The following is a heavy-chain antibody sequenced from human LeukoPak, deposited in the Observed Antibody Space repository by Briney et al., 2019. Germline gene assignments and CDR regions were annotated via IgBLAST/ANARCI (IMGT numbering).Heavy chain of an antibody. CDR3: ARDGANYYDSSGYHGGHDAFDI. V-gene: IGHV1-2*02. D-gene: IGHD3-22*01. CDR1: GYTFTGYY. Sequence: ASVKVSCKTSGYTFTGYYMHWLRQAPGQGLEWMGWINPNSGGTNYAEKFQGRVTMTRDTSISTTYMEMRRLSSDDTAVYYCARDGANYYDSSGYHGGHDAFDIWGQGTMVTVSS. J-gene: IGHJ3*02. CDR2: INPNSGGT.